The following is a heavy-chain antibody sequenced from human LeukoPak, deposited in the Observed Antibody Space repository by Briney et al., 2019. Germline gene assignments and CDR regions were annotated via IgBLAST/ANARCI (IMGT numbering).Heavy chain of an antibody. CDR1: GGSISSYY. Sequence: PSETLSLTCTVSGGSISSYYWSWIRQPPGKGLEWIGYIYYSGSTNYNPSLGPRVTISVNTSKKQFSLKLTSVTAADTAVYYCARGDFRSSSWYIWFDPWGQGTLVTVSS. CDR3: ARGDFRSSSWYIWFDP. V-gene: IGHV4-59*08. J-gene: IGHJ5*02. CDR2: IYYSGST. D-gene: IGHD6-13*01.